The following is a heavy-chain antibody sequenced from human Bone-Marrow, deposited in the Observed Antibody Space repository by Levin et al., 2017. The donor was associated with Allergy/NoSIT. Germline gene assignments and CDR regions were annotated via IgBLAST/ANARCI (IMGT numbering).Heavy chain of an antibody. Sequence: GESLKISCTASGFTFGDYAMSWFRQAPGKGLEWVGFIRSKGYGATTEYAASVKDRFIISRDDSKSIAYPQMNSLKTEDTALYYCTRARWFGELTRYYFDYWGQGTLVTVSS. J-gene: IGHJ4*02. CDR3: TRARWFGELTRYYFDY. CDR1: GFTFGDYA. CDR2: IRSKGYGATT. V-gene: IGHV3-49*03. D-gene: IGHD3-10*01.